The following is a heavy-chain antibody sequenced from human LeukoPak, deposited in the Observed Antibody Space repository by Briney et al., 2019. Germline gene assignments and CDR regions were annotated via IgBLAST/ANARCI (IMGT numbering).Heavy chain of an antibody. D-gene: IGHD3-10*01. J-gene: IGHJ6*02. V-gene: IGHV4-30-4*01. Sequence: TSETLSLTCTVSGGSISSGDYYWSWIRQPPGKGLEWIGYIYYSGSTYYNPSLKSRVTISVDTSKNQFSLKLSSVTAADTAVYYCARDYYGSGSYRLKRPMDVWGQGTTVTVSS. CDR2: IYYSGST. CDR3: ARDYYGSGSYRLKRPMDV. CDR1: GGSISSGDYY.